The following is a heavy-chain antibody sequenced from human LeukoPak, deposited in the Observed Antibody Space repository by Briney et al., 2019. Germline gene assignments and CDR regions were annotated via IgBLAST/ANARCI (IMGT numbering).Heavy chain of an antibody. D-gene: IGHD6-6*01. CDR2: INHSGST. J-gene: IGHJ3*02. CDR1: GYSISSGYY. Sequence: KPSETLSLTCAVSGYSISSGYYWGWIRQPPGKGLEWIGEINHSGSTNYNPSLKSRVTISVDTSKNQFSLKLSSVTAADTAVYYCAIEYSSSSLDAFDIWGQGTMATVSS. CDR3: AIEYSSSSLDAFDI. V-gene: IGHV4-38-2*02.